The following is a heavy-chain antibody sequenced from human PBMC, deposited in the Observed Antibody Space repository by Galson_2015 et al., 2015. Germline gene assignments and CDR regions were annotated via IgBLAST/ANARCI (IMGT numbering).Heavy chain of an antibody. CDR3: ASRRRPYCSGGSCYSDYYYGMDV. CDR2: IDPSDSYT. D-gene: IGHD2-15*01. CDR1: GYSFTSYW. V-gene: IGHV5-10-1*01. Sequence: QSGAEVKKPGESLRISCKGSGYSFTSYWISWVRQMPGKGLEWMGRIDPSDSYTNYSPSFQGHVTISADKSISTAYLQWSSLKASDTATYYCASRRRPYCSGGSCYSDYYYGMDVWGQGTTVTVSS. J-gene: IGHJ6*02.